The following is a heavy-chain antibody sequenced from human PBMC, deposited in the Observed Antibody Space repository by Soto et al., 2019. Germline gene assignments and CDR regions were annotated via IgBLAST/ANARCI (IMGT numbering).Heavy chain of an antibody. D-gene: IGHD2-15*01. CDR2: VYHNVLT. V-gene: IGHV4-4*02. CDR3: ARDAALQGEADRFDY. J-gene: IGHJ4*02. Sequence: QVQLHESGPRLVKPSGTLSLTCDVSGDSIGSNVWWSWVRQPPGKGLEWIGEVYHNVLTDYNPSLRGRATMSADMSKNQFSLRVTSVTDADTAIYYCARDAALQGEADRFDYWGQGALVTVSS. CDR1: GDSIGSNVW.